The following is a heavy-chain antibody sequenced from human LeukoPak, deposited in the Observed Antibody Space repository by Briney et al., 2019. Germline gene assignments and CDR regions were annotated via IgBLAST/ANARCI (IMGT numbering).Heavy chain of an antibody. D-gene: IGHD4-17*01. CDR1: GDSFSSHY. Sequence: SETLSLTCAVSGDSFSSHYWTWIRQPPGRGLEWIGYISYIGTTNYNPSLKSRVTISIDTSKNQFSLKLSSVTTADTAVYYCARDLATVTKGFDIWGLGTMVSISS. J-gene: IGHJ3*02. V-gene: IGHV4-59*11. CDR3: ARDLATVTKGFDI. CDR2: ISYIGTT.